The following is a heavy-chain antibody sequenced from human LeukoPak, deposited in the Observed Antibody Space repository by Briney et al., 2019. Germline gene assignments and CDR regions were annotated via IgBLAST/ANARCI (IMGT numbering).Heavy chain of an antibody. D-gene: IGHD3-16*01. J-gene: IGHJ4*02. CDR1: GFTFSRSA. CDR2: ISSDSYYI. V-gene: IGHV3-21*01. Sequence: GGSLRLSCATSGFTFSRSAMNWVRQAPGRGLEWVSSISSDSYYIYYGDSLKGRFTISRDNAKNSLFLQMNSLRSEDTAVYYCARDRGGGSLDYWGQGTLVTVPS. CDR3: ARDRGGGSLDY.